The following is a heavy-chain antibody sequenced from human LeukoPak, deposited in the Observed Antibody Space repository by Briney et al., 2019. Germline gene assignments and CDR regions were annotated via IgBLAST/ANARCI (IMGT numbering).Heavy chain of an antibody. CDR3: AKDNGRQWLVRGTDAFDI. J-gene: IGHJ3*02. V-gene: IGHV3-7*01. D-gene: IGHD6-19*01. Sequence: AGGSLRLSCAASGFTFSSYWMSWVRQAPGKGLEWVANIKQDGSEIYYVDSVKGRFTISRDNAKNPLYLQMNSLRAEDTAVYYCAKDNGRQWLVRGTDAFDIWGQGTMVTVSS. CDR1: GFTFSSYW. CDR2: IKQDGSEI.